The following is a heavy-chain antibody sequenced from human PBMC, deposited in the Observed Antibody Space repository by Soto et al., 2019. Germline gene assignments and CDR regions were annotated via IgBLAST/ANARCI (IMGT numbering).Heavy chain of an antibody. V-gene: IGHV4-59*01. CDR3: AREPVAGNGGWFDP. CDR1: GGSISTYY. CDR2: IYYSGST. J-gene: IGHJ5*02. Sequence: PSDTLSLTCTVSGGSISTYYWSWIRQPPGKGLEWIGYIYYSGSTNYNPSLKSRVTISVDTSKNQFSLKLSSVTAADTAVYYCAREPVAGNGGWFDPWGQGTLVTVSS. D-gene: IGHD6-19*01.